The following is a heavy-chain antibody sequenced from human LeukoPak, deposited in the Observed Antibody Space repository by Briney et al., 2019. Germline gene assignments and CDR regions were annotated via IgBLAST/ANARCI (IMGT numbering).Heavy chain of an antibody. V-gene: IGHV3-7*01. J-gene: IGHJ4*02. Sequence: GGSLRLSCAASGFTFSNSWMTWIRQAPGKWLEWVANIKEDGSEKNYVDSVRGRFTISRDNAKNSLYLQMNSLRAEDTAVYYCARDSGWNPVDYWGQGTLVTVSS. CDR2: IKEDGSEK. CDR1: GFTFSNSW. CDR3: ARDSGWNPVDY. D-gene: IGHD6-19*01.